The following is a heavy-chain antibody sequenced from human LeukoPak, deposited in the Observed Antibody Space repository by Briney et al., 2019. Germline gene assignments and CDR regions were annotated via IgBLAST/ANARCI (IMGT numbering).Heavy chain of an antibody. V-gene: IGHV4-34*01. Sequence: PSETLSLTCAVYGGSFSGYYWSWIRQPPGKGLEWIGEINHSGSTNYNPSLKSRVTISVDTSKNQFSLKLSSVTAADTAVYYCARHDYGGNPGYYYYMDVWGKGTTVTVSS. D-gene: IGHD4-23*01. J-gene: IGHJ6*03. CDR3: ARHDYGGNPGYYYYMDV. CDR1: GGSFSGYY. CDR2: INHSGST.